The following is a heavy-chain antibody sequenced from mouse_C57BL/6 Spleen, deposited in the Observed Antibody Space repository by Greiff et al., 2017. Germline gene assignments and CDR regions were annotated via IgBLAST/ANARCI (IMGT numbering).Heavy chain of an antibody. CDR1: GYTFTSYW. CDR3: ARRRLRREHFDY. J-gene: IGHJ2*01. V-gene: IGHV1-53*01. D-gene: IGHD2-2*01. CDR2: INPSNGGT. Sequence: QVQLQQPGTELVKPGASVKLSCKASGYTFTSYWMHWVKQRPGHGLEWIGNINPSNGGTNYNEKYKSKATLTVDKSSSTAYMQLSSLTSEDSAVYYCARRRLRREHFDYWGQGTTLTVSS.